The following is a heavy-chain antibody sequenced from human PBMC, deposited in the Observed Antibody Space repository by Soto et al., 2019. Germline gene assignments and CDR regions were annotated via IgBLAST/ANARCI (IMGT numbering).Heavy chain of an antibody. D-gene: IGHD3-10*02. CDR2: ISYDGNNK. V-gene: IGHV3-30*03. J-gene: IGHJ3*02. CDR1: GFTFSSYG. Sequence: GGSLRISCAASGFTFSSYGMHWVRQAPGKGLEWAAVISYDGNNKYYAESVKGRFTISRDTSKNTLYLQMNSLRPEDTAVYYCVADYVATDTFDIWGRGTMVTVSS. CDR3: VADYVATDTFDI.